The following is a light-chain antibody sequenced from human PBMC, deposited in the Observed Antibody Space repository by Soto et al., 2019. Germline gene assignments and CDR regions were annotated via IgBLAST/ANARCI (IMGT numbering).Light chain of an antibody. CDR3: HPSGSSRP. CDR2: QTS. J-gene: IGKJ1*01. CDR1: QDINTR. Sequence: GVKQSAAALSSYQGDRVTLSCRASQDINTRLAWYQHRPGQAPRLLIYQTSSRAAGIPDRFSGSGSGTDFTLTISRLEPDDFPVYYCHPSGSSRPFGQGTKVAIK. V-gene: IGKV3-20*01.